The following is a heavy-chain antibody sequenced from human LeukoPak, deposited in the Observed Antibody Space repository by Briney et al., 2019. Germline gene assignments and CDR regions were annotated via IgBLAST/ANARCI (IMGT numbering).Heavy chain of an antibody. J-gene: IGHJ4*02. D-gene: IGHD3-22*01. CDR1: GFPFSTYA. Sequence: GGSLRLSCAASGFPFSTYAMHWVRQAPGEGLEYVSAISSNWVNTYYGNSVKGRFTISRDNSKNTLDLQMGSLRAEDTAVYYCARRGSGYSQNYFDYWGQGTLVTVSS. CDR2: ISSNWVNT. CDR3: ARRGSGYSQNYFDY. V-gene: IGHV3-64*01.